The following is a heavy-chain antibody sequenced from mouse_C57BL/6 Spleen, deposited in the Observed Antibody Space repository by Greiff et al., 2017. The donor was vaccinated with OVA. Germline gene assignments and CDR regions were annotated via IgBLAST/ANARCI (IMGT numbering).Heavy chain of an antibody. Sequence: QVQLQQSGPGLVQPSQSLSITCTVSGFSLTSYGVHLVRHSPGTGLEWLGVVWSCGGTDYNANFISRLSISKDNSKSQVLFKMNSQQADDTAIYYCARKGIYYGNYVRNYAMDCWGQGTSVTVAS. CDR3: ARKGIYYGNYVRNYAMDC. D-gene: IGHD2-1*01. J-gene: IGHJ4*01. V-gene: IGHV2-2*01. CDR1: GFSLTSYG. CDR2: VWSCGGT.